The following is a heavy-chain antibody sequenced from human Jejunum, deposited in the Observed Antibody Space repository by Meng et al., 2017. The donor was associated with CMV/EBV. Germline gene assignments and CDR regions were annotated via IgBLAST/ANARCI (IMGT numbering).Heavy chain of an antibody. J-gene: IGHJ4*02. CDR3: AREGRYFDFWVGYFDS. Sequence: FPFSNHAMGWVRQAPGKGLEWVSVINSGSSTTYYAASVRGRFTISRDNSDNMLYLQMNSLRAEDTAVYYCAREGRYFDFWVGYFDSWGQGTLVTVSS. D-gene: IGHD3-3*01. V-gene: IGHV3-23*03. CDR2: INSGSSTT. CDR1: FPFSNHA.